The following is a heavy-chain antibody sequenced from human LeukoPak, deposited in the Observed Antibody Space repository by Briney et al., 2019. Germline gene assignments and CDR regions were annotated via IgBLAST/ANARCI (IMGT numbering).Heavy chain of an antibody. J-gene: IGHJ3*02. CDR1: GFTFSSYS. CDR3: AREYDYGDYVNAFDI. V-gene: IGHV3-21*01. Sequence: GGSLRLSCAASGFTFSSYSMNWVRQAPGKGLEWVSSISSSSRYIYYADSVKGRFTISRDNAKNSLYLQMNSLRAEDTAVYYCAREYDYGDYVNAFDIWGQGTMVTVSS. CDR2: ISSSSRYI. D-gene: IGHD4-17*01.